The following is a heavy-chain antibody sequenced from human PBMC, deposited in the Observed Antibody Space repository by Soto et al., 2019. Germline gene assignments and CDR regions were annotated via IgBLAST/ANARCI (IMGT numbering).Heavy chain of an antibody. D-gene: IGHD3-3*02. Sequence: GGSLRLSCAASGISFSDYGMHWVRQAPGKGLEWVAIISYDAKYKYYAESVKGRFTISRDNSRNTLNLQMTSLGGEDTAVYYCAANLQRRTLSDAFDIWGQGTMVTVSS. CDR3: AANLQRRTLSDAFDI. J-gene: IGHJ3*02. CDR2: ISYDAKYK. V-gene: IGHV3-30*03. CDR1: GISFSDYG.